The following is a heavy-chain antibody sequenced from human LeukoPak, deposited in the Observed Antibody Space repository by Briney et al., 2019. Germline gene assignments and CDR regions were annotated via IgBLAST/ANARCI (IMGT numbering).Heavy chain of an antibody. CDR3: AREELRFLEWLLSLGYYGMDV. D-gene: IGHD3-3*01. V-gene: IGHV3-21*01. CDR2: ISSSSSYI. Sequence: GGSLRLSCAASGFTFSSYRMTWVRQAPGKGLEWVSSISSSSSYIYYADSVKGRFTISRDNSKNTLYLQMNSLRAEDTAVYYCAREELRFLEWLLSLGYYGMDVWGQGTTVTVSS. J-gene: IGHJ6*02. CDR1: GFTFSSYR.